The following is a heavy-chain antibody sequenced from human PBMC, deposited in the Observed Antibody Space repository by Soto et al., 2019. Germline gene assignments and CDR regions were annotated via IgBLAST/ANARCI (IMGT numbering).Heavy chain of an antibody. D-gene: IGHD6-13*01. V-gene: IGHV1-2*04. CDR1: GYTFTGYY. Sequence: QVQLVQSGAEVKKPGASVKVSCKASGYTFTGYYMHWVRQAPGQGLEWKGWINPNSGGTNYAQKFQGWVTMTRDTSISTAYMELSRLRSDDTAVYYCARGVAAADYRSRLTGSGFDPWGQGTLVTVSS. CDR3: ARGVAAADYRSRLTGSGFDP. J-gene: IGHJ5*02. CDR2: INPNSGGT.